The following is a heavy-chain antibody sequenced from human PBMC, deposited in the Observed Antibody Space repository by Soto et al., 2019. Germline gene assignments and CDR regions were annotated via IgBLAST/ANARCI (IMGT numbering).Heavy chain of an antibody. CDR1: GGYFSSSNDC. V-gene: IGHV4-39*01. J-gene: IGHJ6*01. CDR2: IYYSGST. Sequence: AETLSLTCPLPGGYFSSSNDCLCGLRPPPGXXXXXXXSIYYSGSTYYNPSLKSRVTIXVDTSTNQFSLALSSVTAADTAVYYCASQPPVNYDFWSGGRYYYYGMDVWXQGTTVTVSS. CDR3: ASQPPVNYDFWSGGRYYYYGMDV. D-gene: IGHD3-3*01.